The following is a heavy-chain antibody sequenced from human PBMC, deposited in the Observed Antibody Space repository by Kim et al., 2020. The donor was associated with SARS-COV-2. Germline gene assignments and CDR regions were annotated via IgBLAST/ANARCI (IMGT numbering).Heavy chain of an antibody. CDR2: IYYSGST. CDR3: ARGYGSGISRVDY. V-gene: IGHV4-30-2*01. J-gene: IGHJ4*02. CDR1: GGSISSGGYS. D-gene: IGHD3-10*01. Sequence: SETLSLTCAVSGGSISSGGYSWSWIRQPPGKGLEWIGYIYYSGSTYYNPSLKSRVTISVDRSKNQFSLKLSSVTAADTAVYYCARGYGSGISRVDYWGQGTLVTVSS.